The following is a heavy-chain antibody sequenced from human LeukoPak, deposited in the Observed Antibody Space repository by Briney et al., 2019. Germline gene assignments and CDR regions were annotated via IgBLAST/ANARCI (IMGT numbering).Heavy chain of an antibody. CDR1: GFTFSGSA. CDR3: TRRCGSGSFDY. CDR2: IRSKANSYAT. J-gene: IGHJ4*02. V-gene: IGHV3-73*01. D-gene: IGHD3-10*01. Sequence: SGGSLRLSCAASGFTFSGSAMHWVRQASRKGLEWVGRIRSKANSYATAYAASVKGRFTISRDDSKNTAYLQMNSLKTEDTAVYYCTRRCGSGSFDYWGQGTLVTVSS.